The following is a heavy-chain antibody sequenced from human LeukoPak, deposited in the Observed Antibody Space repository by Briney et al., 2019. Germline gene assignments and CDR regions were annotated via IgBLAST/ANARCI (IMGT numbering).Heavy chain of an antibody. V-gene: IGHV1-18*01. CDR3: ARDSYDILTAPNWFDP. Sequence: VASVKVSCKASGYTFTSYGISWVRQAPGQGLEWMGWISAYNGNTNYAQKLQGRVTMTTDTSTSTAYMELRSLRSDDTAVYYCARDSYDILTAPNWFDPWGQGTLVTVSS. J-gene: IGHJ5*02. CDR1: GYTFTSYG. CDR2: ISAYNGNT. D-gene: IGHD3-9*01.